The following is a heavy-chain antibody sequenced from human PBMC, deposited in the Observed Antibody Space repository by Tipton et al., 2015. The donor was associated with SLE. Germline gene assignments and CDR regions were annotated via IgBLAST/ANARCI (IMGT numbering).Heavy chain of an antibody. Sequence: TLSLTCTVSGGSISSYYWSWIRQPPGKGLEWIGYIYYSGSTNYNPSLKSRVTISVDTSKNQFSLNLNSVTAADTAVYYCARGSGSYFGGAFDIWGHGTMVTVSS. J-gene: IGHJ3*02. D-gene: IGHD1-26*01. V-gene: IGHV4-59*08. CDR2: IYYSGST. CDR3: ARGSGSYFGGAFDI. CDR1: GGSISSYY.